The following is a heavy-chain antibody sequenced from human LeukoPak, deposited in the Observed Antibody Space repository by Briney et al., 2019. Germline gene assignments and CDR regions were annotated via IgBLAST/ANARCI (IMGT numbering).Heavy chain of an antibody. CDR3: ARGGGWSYFFYYIDV. CDR2: INPSSGGT. J-gene: IGHJ6*03. CDR1: VCTLTGDY. D-gene: IGHD6-19*01. Sequence: ASVKVSCKVSVCTLTGDYMHWVPPSAGQGGEGMGWINPSSGGTNYAQKFQGMVTMTRDTSISTANMDLSRLRSDATAVYYCARGGGWSYFFYYIDVWGKGTTVTVSS. V-gene: IGHV1-2*02.